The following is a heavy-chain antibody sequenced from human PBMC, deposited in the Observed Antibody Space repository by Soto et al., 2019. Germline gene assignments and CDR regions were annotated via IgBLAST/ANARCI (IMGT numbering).Heavy chain of an antibody. D-gene: IGHD3-10*01. CDR2: VSGNGGNT. CDR1: GFTLTNFG. J-gene: IGHJ4*02. CDR3: ATSNHGERD. V-gene: IGHV3-23*01. Sequence: EGQVLESGGGLVQPGGSLRLTCVASGFTLTNFGMSWVRQAPGKGLEWVSFVSGNGGNTYYIDSVKGRFTISRDSSTNTVRLQMNSLRAEDTAIYYCATSNHGERDWGQGTLVTVSS.